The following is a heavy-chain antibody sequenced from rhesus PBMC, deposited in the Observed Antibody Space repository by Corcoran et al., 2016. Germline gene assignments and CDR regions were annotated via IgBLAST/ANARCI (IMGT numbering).Heavy chain of an antibody. CDR1: GGSIIASYY. CDR3: ARDGSLSSEYFEF. D-gene: IGHD6-13*01. CDR2: IYGSSGCT. J-gene: IGHJ1*01. Sequence: QVQLQESGPGLVKPSETLSLTCAVSGGSIIASYYWNWIRQPPGKGLEWLGNIYGSSGCTYYNPTLKSRVSISKDTAKEQVSLKLSAVTAADAAVYYCARDGSLSSEYFEFCGQGALVTVSS. V-gene: IGHV4S7*01.